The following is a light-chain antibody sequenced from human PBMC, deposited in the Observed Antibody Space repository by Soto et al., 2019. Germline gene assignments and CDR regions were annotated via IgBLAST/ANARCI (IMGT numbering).Light chain of an antibody. CDR1: QSVSSSY. CDR3: QQYNNWPPWT. Sequence: IVLTPSPITLSLTQGERATLSCRASQSVSSSYLAWYQQKPGQAPRLLIYGASSRATGIPDRFSGSGSGTEFTLTISSLHAEDFAVYYCQQYNNWPPWTFCQGTKVDIK. V-gene: IGKV3-20*01. J-gene: IGKJ1*01. CDR2: GAS.